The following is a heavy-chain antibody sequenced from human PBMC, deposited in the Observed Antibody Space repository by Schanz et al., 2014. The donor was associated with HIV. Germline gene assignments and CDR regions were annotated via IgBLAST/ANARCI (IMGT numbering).Heavy chain of an antibody. D-gene: IGHD2-15*01. CDR2: ISYDGSNK. J-gene: IGHJ2*01. CDR1: GFTFSNFG. CDR3: ALSRPSGYGGSWYFDL. V-gene: IGHV3-30*03. Sequence: QVQLVESGGGVVQPGRSLRLSCAASGFTFSNFGMHWVRQAPGKGLEWVAVISYDGSNKYYADSVKGRFTISRDNSKNTLYLQMNSLRAEDTAVYYCALSRPSGYGGSWYFDLWGRGTLVAVSS.